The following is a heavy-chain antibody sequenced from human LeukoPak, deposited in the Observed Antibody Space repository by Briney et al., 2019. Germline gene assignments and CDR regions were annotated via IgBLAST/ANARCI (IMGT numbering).Heavy chain of an antibody. V-gene: IGHV3-7*01. D-gene: IGHD5-24*01. CDR2: IKQDGSEK. CDR1: GFTFSSYG. Sequence: PGGSLRLSCAASGFTFSSYGMHWVRQAPGKGLEWVANIKQDGSEKYYVDSVKGRFTISRDNAKNSLYLQMNSLRAEDTAVYYCARSEMATIKGGFDYWGQGTLVTVSS. CDR3: ARSEMATIKGGFDY. J-gene: IGHJ4*02.